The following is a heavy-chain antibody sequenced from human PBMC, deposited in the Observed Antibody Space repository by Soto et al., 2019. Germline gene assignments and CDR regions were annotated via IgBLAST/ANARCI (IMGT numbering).Heavy chain of an antibody. CDR3: ARVGAWCWEFYYLDY. Sequence: TVGSLRLSCAASGSPFTAYTMNWVRKAPGKGLEWVSSISRFSTDIYYADSVRGRFTISRHNARNSVFLQMDSLRAEDTAVYYCARVGAWCWEFYYLDYWGQGTPVTV. CDR1: GSPFTAYT. CDR2: ISRFSTDI. D-gene: IGHD3-10*01. V-gene: IGHV3-21*01. J-gene: IGHJ4*02.